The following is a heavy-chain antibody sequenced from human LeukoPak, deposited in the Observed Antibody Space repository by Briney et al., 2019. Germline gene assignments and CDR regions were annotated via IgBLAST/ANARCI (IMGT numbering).Heavy chain of an antibody. CDR2: INGDGIST. Sequence: PGGSLRLSCAASGFTFSNYWMHWVRQAPGKGLVWVSRINGDGISTGYADSVKGRFTVSRDNAKKTLYLQMNSLRAEDTAVYYGIPVAGTGFDYWGQGTLVTVSS. D-gene: IGHD6-19*01. CDR1: GFTFSNYW. V-gene: IGHV3-74*01. J-gene: IGHJ4*02. CDR3: IPVAGTGFDY.